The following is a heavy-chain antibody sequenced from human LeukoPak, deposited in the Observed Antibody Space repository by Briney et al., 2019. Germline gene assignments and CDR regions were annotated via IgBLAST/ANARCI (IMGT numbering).Heavy chain of an antibody. Sequence: ASVKVSCKASGYTFTTYAMHWVRQAPGQRLEWMGWINAGNGNTKYSQKFQARVTITRDTSASTAYMELSSLRSEDTAVYYCASLAAAGREGWFDPWGQGTLVTVSS. J-gene: IGHJ5*02. CDR2: INAGNGNT. CDR1: GYTFTTYA. V-gene: IGHV1-3*01. D-gene: IGHD6-13*01. CDR3: ASLAAAGREGWFDP.